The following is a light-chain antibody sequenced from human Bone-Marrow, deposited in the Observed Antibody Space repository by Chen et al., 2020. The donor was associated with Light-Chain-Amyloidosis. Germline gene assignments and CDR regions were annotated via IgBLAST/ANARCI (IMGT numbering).Light chain of an antibody. CDR2: GAS. J-gene: IGKJ2*01. CDR1: QSVSSN. V-gene: IGKV3-15*01. Sequence: EIVMTQSPATLSVSPGERSTLSCRASQSVSSNLAWYQQKPGQAPRLLIYGASTSATGIPARFSGSGSGTEFTLPISSLQSEDFAVYYCQQYINWPYTFGQGTKLEIK. CDR3: QQYINWPYT.